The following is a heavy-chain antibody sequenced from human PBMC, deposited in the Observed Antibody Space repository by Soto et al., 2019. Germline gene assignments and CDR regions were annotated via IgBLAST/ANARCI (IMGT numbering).Heavy chain of an antibody. Sequence: SETLSLTCTVSGGSISSGDYYWSWIRQPPGKGLEWIGYIYYSGSTYYNPSLKSRVTISVDTSKNQFSLKLSSVTAADTAVYYCARDQVFEATIYYYYGMDVWGQGTTVTVSS. CDR1: GGSISSGDYY. CDR2: IYYSGST. V-gene: IGHV4-30-4*01. D-gene: IGHD5-12*01. J-gene: IGHJ6*02. CDR3: ARDQVFEATIYYYYGMDV.